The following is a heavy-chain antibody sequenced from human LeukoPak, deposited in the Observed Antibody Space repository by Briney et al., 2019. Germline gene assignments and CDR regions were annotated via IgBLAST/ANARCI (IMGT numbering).Heavy chain of an antibody. CDR2: IKSKTDVGTT. CDR1: GFTFSNAW. D-gene: IGHD2-15*01. J-gene: IGHJ5*02. V-gene: IGHV3-15*01. CDR3: TTESCCWRNWFDP. Sequence: PGGSLRLCWAAAGFTFSNAWMSWGRQAPWKGQYCGGRIKSKTDVGTTDYATPVKGRFTISRDDSKNTLYLQMNSLKTEDTAVYYCTTESCCWRNWFDPWGQGTLVTVSS.